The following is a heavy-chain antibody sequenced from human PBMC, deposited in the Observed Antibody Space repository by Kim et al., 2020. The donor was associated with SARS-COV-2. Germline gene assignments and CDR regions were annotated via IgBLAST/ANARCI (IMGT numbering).Heavy chain of an antibody. J-gene: IGHJ4*02. V-gene: IGHV1-69*04. D-gene: IGHD5-18*01. Sequence: YARNFQGRVTVTPDKTTTTAVMEVSSLRSEDTAVYYCARGGRDGYSYFDYWGQGTLVTVSS. CDR3: ARGGRDGYSYFDY.